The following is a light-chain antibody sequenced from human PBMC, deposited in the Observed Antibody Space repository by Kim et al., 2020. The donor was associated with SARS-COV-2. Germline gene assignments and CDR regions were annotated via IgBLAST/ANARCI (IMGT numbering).Light chain of an antibody. CDR2: ETS. CDR1: TGAVTSGHF. CDR3: LLSYSGPRV. V-gene: IGLV7-46*01. Sequence: QAVVTQEPSLTVSPGGTVTLTCGSSTGAVTSGHFPYWFQQKPGQAPRTLIYETSNKHSWTPARFSGSLLWGKAALTLSGAQREDEAEYYCLLSYSGPRVFGGGTQLTVL. J-gene: IGLJ2*01.